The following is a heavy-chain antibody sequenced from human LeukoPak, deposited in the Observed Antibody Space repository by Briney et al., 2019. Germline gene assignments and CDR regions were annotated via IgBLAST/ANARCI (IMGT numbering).Heavy chain of an antibody. Sequence: GGSLRLSCAASAFTFSNFAMSWVRQAPGKGLEWVSCMTGNGIPYYADSVRGRFTISIDNSKNTLHLQMNSLRAEDTAIYYCAKMSGHPAMAYHFDYWGQGTLATVSS. CDR2: MTGNGIP. V-gene: IGHV3-23*01. J-gene: IGHJ4*02. CDR1: AFTFSNFA. D-gene: IGHD6-19*01. CDR3: AKMSGHPAMAYHFDY.